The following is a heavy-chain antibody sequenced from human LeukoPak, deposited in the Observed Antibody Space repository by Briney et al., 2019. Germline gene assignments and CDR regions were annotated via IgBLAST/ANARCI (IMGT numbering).Heavy chain of an antibody. D-gene: IGHD6-25*01. V-gene: IGHV4-59*01. CDR3: ARRGRNSSGWQDYL. Sequence: SETLSLTCTVSGGSISSYYWSWIRQPPGKGLEWIANIYRTGSTNYNPSLSSRVTISIDTAKNQFSLKLTSVTAADTAVYYCARRGRNSSGWQDYLWGQGTLVTVSS. CDR1: GGSISSYY. CDR2: IYRTGST. J-gene: IGHJ4*02.